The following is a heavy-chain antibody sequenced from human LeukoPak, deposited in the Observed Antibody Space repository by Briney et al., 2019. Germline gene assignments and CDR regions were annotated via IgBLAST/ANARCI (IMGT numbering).Heavy chain of an antibody. CDR1: GFTFSNAW. D-gene: IGHD3-22*01. J-gene: IGHJ4*02. V-gene: IGHV3-15*01. CDR3: TTELLYYYDSSGSDY. Sequence: PGGSLRLSCAASGFTFSNAWMSWVRQAPGKGLEWVGRIKSKTDGGTTDYAAPVKGRSTISRDDSKNTLYLQMNSLKTEDTAVYYCTTELLYYYDSSGSDYWGQGTLVTVSS. CDR2: IKSKTDGGTT.